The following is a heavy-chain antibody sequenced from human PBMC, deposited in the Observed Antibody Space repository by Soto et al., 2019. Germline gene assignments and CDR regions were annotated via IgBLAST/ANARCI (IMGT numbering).Heavy chain of an antibody. V-gene: IGHV1-18*01. CDR3: ARDPEAGNQGWYYGIDV. J-gene: IGHJ6*02. D-gene: IGHD6-19*01. CDR2: ISAYNGNT. CDR1: GYTFTSYG. Sequence: QVQLVQSGAEVKKPGASVKVSCKASGYTFTSYGISWVRQAPGQGLEWMGWISAYNGNTNYAQKLQGRVTMTTDTSTSTAYMELRSLRSDYTAVYYCARDPEAGNQGWYYGIDVWGQGTTVTVSS.